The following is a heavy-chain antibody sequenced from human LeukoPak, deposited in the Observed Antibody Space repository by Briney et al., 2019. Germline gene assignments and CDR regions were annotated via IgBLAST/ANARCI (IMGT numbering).Heavy chain of an antibody. Sequence: GGSLRLSCAASGFTFSSYEMNWVRQAPGKGLEWVSYVSNSGSTIYYADSVKGRFTISRDNAKNSLYLQMNSLRAEDTAVYYCASPWDNGAHWGQGTLVTVSS. V-gene: IGHV3-48*03. CDR2: VSNSGSTI. CDR1: GFTFSSYE. J-gene: IGHJ4*02. CDR3: ASPWDNGAH. D-gene: IGHD1/OR15-1a*01.